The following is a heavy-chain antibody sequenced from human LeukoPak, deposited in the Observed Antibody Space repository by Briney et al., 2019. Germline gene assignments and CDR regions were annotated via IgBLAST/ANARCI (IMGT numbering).Heavy chain of an antibody. J-gene: IGHJ5*02. D-gene: IGHD3-22*01. CDR2: INPNSGGT. V-gene: IGHV1-2*02. Sequence: GASVKVSCKASGYTFTGYYMHWVRQAPGQGLEWMGWINPNSGGTNYAQKFQGRVTMTRDTSISTAYMELSSLRSEDTAVYYCARVPIENYYDSENWFDPWGQGTLVTVSS. CDR3: ARVPIENYYDSENWFDP. CDR1: GYTFTGYY.